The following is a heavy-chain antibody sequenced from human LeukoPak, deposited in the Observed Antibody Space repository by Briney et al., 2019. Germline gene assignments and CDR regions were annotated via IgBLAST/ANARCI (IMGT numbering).Heavy chain of an antibody. CDR3: ANKKWLEN. Sequence: GGSLRLSCAASEFIFGSYVMHWVRQAPGKGLEWVAVIWYDGSNKYYADSVKGRFTISRDNSKNTLYLQMNSLRAEDTAVYYCANKKWLENWGQGTLVTVSS. V-gene: IGHV3-33*06. D-gene: IGHD6-19*01. CDR2: IWYDGSNK. J-gene: IGHJ4*02. CDR1: EFIFGSYV.